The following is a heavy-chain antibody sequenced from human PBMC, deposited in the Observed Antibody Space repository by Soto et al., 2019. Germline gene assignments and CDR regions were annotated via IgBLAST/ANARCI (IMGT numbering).Heavy chain of an antibody. J-gene: IGHJ6*02. Sequence: EVQLVESGGGLVKPGGSLRLSCEAYDFTITNAWMNWVRQAPGKGLEWVGRIKTKSEGEATDYAAPLKGRFTISRDDSKNTLFLQMNSLKTEDTAVYYCTTGSVEGVWGQGSTVTVSS. CDR1: DFTITNAW. D-gene: IGHD2-15*01. CDR3: TTGSVEGV. CDR2: IKTKSEGEAT. V-gene: IGHV3-15*07.